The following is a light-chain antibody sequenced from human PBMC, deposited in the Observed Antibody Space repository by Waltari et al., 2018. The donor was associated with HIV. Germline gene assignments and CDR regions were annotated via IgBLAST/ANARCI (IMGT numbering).Light chain of an antibody. CDR3: QQSYSSPRT. V-gene: IGKV1-39*01. CDR2: AAS. CDR1: QTIGSY. J-gene: IGKJ2*01. Sequence: DIQMTQSPASLSASVGDRVTVSGRASQTIGSYLDWYQKKPGKAPDLLIYAASNLQNGVPSRFSGSGSGSDFTLTISGPQPADSAIYFCQQSYSSPRTFGQGTRL.